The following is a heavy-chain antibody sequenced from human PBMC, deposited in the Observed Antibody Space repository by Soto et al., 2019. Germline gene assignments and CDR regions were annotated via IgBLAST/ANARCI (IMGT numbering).Heavy chain of an antibody. D-gene: IGHD3-22*01. CDR2: INPNSGGT. Sequence: ASVKVSCEASGYTFTGYYMHWVRQAPGQGLEWMGWINPNSGGTNYAQKFQGWVTMTRDTSISTAYMELRSLRSDDTAVYYCARFRYDSSGYYSPYYYYYYGMDVWGQGTTVTVSS. J-gene: IGHJ6*02. CDR3: ARFRYDSSGYYSPYYYYYYGMDV. CDR1: GYTFTGYY. V-gene: IGHV1-2*04.